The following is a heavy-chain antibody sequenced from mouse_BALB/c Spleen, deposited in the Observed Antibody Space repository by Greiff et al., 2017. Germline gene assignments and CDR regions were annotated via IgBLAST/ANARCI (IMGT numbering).Heavy chain of an antibody. V-gene: IGHV1S29*02. Sequence: EVQLQQSGPELVKPGASVKISCKASGYTFTDYNMHWVKQSHGKSLEWIGYIYPYNGGTGYNQKFKSKATLTVDNSSSTAYMELRSLTSEDSAVHYCARWDYDYDGAWFAYWGQGTLVTVSA. CDR3: ARWDYDYDGAWFAY. CDR2: IYPYNGGT. D-gene: IGHD2-4*01. CDR1: GYTFTDYN. J-gene: IGHJ3*01.